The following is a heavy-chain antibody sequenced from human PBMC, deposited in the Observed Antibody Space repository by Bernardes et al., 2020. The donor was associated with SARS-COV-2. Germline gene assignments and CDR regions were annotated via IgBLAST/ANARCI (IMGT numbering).Heavy chain of an antibody. CDR3: ARVGGWCSSTSCYSVGAFDI. V-gene: IGHV3-30*03. CDR2: ISYDGSNK. Sequence: LSLTCAVSGYSISSGYYWGWIRQPPGKGLEWVAVISYDGSNKYYADSVKGRFTISRDNSKNTLYLQMNSLRAEDTAVYYCARVGGWCSSTSCYSVGAFDIWGQGTMVTVSS. CDR1: GYSISSGY. J-gene: IGHJ3*02. D-gene: IGHD2-2*01.